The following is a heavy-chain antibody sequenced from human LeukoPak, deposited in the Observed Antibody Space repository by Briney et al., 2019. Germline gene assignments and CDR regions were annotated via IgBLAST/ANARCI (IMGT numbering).Heavy chain of an antibody. J-gene: IGHJ5*02. CDR1: GGSMSGYY. CDR2: VYSSGTS. D-gene: IGHD1-20*01. V-gene: IGHV4-59*08. Sequence: PSETLSLTCTVSGGSMSGYYWSWIRQPPGKGLEWIGYVYSSGTSNYNPSLKSRVSISVDTSKSQFSLRLSSVTAADTAVYYCAKHPSYNFTSAPWGQGTLVTISS. CDR3: AKHPSYNFTSAP.